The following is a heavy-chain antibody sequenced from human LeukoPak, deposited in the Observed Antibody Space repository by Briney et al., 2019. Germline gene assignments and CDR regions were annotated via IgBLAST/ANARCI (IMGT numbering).Heavy chain of an antibody. CDR2: IIPIFGTA. D-gene: IGHD6-13*01. CDR3: ASKSTGYSSSWRLDGFDY. J-gene: IGHJ4*02. Sequence: SVKVSCKASGGTFSSYAISWVQQAPGQGLEWMGGIIPIFGTANYAQKFQGRVTITTDESTSTAYMELSSLRSEDTAVYYCASKSTGYSSSWRLDGFDYWGQGTLVTVSS. V-gene: IGHV1-69*05. CDR1: GGTFSSYA.